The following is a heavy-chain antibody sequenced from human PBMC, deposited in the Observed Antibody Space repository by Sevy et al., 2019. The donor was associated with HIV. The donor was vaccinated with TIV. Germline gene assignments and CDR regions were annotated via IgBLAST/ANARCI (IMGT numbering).Heavy chain of an antibody. V-gene: IGHV3-7*03. J-gene: IGHJ4*02. CDR2: IKPDGSQK. CDR3: ARDRRVEYGGSDY. Sequence: GGSLRLSCAASGFTFSNYWMTWVRQAPGKGLEWVAKIKPDGSQKYYVDSLKGRFTISRDNAKNSLYLQMGSLTDEDTAVYYCARDRRVEYGGSDYWGQGALVTVSS. D-gene: IGHD3-10*01. CDR1: GFTFSNYW.